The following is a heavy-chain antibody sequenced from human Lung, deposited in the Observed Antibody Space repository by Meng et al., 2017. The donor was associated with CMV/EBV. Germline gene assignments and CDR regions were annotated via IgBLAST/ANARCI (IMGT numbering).Heavy chain of an antibody. CDR2: INTDGSIT. Sequence: VQLGESVGGFVQPWARLWYAFVCSGFIFTSSCMHWVRQGPGEGLLWVSQINTDGSITSYADSVKGRFTISRDNAKNTLYLQMSDLRADDAAVYYCIRDLVGKRDDWGQGTLVTVSS. CDR1: GFIFTSSC. V-gene: IGHV3-74*01. J-gene: IGHJ4*02. D-gene: IGHD5-24*01. CDR3: IRDLVGKRDD.